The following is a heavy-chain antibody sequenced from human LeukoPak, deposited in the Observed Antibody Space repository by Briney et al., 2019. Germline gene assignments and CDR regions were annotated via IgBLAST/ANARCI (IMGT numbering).Heavy chain of an antibody. V-gene: IGHV4-30-2*01. D-gene: IGHD5-12*01. J-gene: IGHJ6*02. CDR3: AHSGYDYYYYGMDV. CDR2: IYHSGST. CDR1: GGSISSGGYS. Sequence: SETLSLTCAVSGGSISSGGYSWSWVRQPPGKGLEWIGYIYHSGSTYYNPSLKSRVTISVDRSKNQFSLKLSSVTAADTAVYYCAHSGYDYYYYGMDVWGQGTTATVSS.